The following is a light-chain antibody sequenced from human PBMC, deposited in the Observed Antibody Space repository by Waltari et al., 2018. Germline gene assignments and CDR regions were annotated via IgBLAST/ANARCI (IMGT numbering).Light chain of an antibody. CDR3: CSYAGGSAFVV. CDR1: SLDVGSSNL. CDR2: EGS. Sequence: QSALTQPASLSGSPGQSITISCTGTSLDVGSSNLFSWYQQHPGKAPKLIIYEGSKRPSGVSNRFSGSKSGNTASLTISGLQAEDEADYHCCSYAGGSAFVVFGGGTKLTVL. J-gene: IGLJ2*01. V-gene: IGLV2-23*03.